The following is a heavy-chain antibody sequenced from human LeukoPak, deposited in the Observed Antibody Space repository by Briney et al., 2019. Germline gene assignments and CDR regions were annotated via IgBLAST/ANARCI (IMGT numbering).Heavy chain of an antibody. D-gene: IGHD3-22*01. CDR1: GYTFTGYY. Sequence: ASVKVSCKASGYTFTGYYMHWVRQAPGQGLEGMGWINPNSGGTNYAQKFQGWVTMTRDTSISTAYMELSRLRSDDTAVYYCARTYYYDSSGYSHDAFDIWGQGTMVTVSS. J-gene: IGHJ3*02. CDR2: INPNSGGT. CDR3: ARTYYYDSSGYSHDAFDI. V-gene: IGHV1-2*04.